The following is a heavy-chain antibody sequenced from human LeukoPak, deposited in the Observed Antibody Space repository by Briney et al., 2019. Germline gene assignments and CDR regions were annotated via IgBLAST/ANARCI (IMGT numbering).Heavy chain of an antibody. D-gene: IGHD3-3*01. J-gene: IGHJ6*02. CDR3: AREGSGYDFWSGYFGSPHSRAHPPGKYYYYYYGMDV. Sequence: ASVKVSCKASGYTFTSYYMHWVRQAPGQGLEWMGIINPSGGSTSYAQKFQGRVTMTRDTSTSTVYMELSSLRPEDTAVYYCAREGSGYDFWSGYFGSPHSRAHPPGKYYYYYYGMDVWGQGTTVTVSS. CDR2: INPSGGST. CDR1: GYTFTSYY. V-gene: IGHV1-46*01.